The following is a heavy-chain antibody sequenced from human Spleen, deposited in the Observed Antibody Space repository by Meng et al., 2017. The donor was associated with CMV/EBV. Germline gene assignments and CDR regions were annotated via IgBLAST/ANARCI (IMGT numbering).Heavy chain of an antibody. D-gene: IGHD3-3*01. Sequence: GESLKISCAASGFTFSSYWMHWVRQAPGKGLEWVAVISHDGRNIYYADSVKGRFTISRDHSKNTLYLQMNSLRPEDTAVYYCAREVDFWSAIGYWGQGALVTVSS. CDR1: GFTFSSYW. J-gene: IGHJ4*02. V-gene: IGHV3-30*14. CDR2: ISHDGRNI. CDR3: AREVDFWSAIGY.